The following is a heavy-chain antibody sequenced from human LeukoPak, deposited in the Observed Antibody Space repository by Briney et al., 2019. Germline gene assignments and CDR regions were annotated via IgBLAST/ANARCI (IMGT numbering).Heavy chain of an antibody. Sequence: GGSLRLSCAASGFTFSLYGMPWVRQAPGKGLEWVAFIRYDGSNKYYADSVKGRFTISRDNSKNTLHLQMNSLRTEDTAVYYCAKDSKPGAIGEYFYYYLDVWGKGTTVTVSS. CDR2: IRYDGSNK. D-gene: IGHD2-2*01. V-gene: IGHV3-30*02. CDR1: GFTFSLYG. CDR3: AKDSKPGAIGEYFYYYLDV. J-gene: IGHJ6*03.